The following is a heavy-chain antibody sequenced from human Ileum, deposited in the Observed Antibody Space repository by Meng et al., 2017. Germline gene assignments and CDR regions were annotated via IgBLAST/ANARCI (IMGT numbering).Heavy chain of an antibody. D-gene: IGHD4-23*01. CDR3: ARYILRWGYYFDY. Sequence: GQLPGLGQGLVIPSGTRSLTCAFVGGSISSSNWWSWGRQPPGKGLECIGENYHSGSSNYNPSLKSRVTISVDKSKNQFSLKLSSVTAADTAVYYCARYILRWGYYFDYWGQGTLVTVSS. J-gene: IGHJ4*02. CDR2: NYHSGSS. V-gene: IGHV4-4*02. CDR1: GGSISSSNW.